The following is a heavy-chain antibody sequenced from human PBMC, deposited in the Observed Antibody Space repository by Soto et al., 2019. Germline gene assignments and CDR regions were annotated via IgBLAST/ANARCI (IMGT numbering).Heavy chain of an antibody. CDR2: TNHSGST. J-gene: IGHJ6*02. Sequence: QVQLQQWGAGLLKPSETLSLTCAVYGGSFSGYYWSWIRQPPGKGLEWIGETNHSGSTNYNPSLKSRVTISVDTSETQFSLKLSSVTAADTAVYYCARVTGRYYYGMDVWGQGTTVTVSS. CDR1: GGSFSGYY. CDR3: ARVTGRYYYGMDV. V-gene: IGHV4-34*01.